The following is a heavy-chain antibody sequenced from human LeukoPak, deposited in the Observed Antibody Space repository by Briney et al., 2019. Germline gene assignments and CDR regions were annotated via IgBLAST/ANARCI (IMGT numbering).Heavy chain of an antibody. CDR3: GKAAAARTGGYFDY. Sequence: PSETLSLTCTVSGGSISSYYWSWIRQPPGKGLEWIGYIYYSGSTNYNPSLKSRVTISVDTSKNQFSLKLSSVTAADTAVYYCGKAAAARTGGYFDYWGQGTLVTVSS. CDR2: IYYSGST. V-gene: IGHV4-59*08. CDR1: GGSISSYY. D-gene: IGHD6-13*01. J-gene: IGHJ4*02.